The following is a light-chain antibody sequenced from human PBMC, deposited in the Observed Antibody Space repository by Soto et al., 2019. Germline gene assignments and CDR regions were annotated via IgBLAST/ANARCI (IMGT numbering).Light chain of an antibody. J-gene: IGKJ1*01. V-gene: IGKV3-20*01. CDR1: QSVNSY. Sequence: EIVMTQSPATLSVSPGERATLSCRASQSVNSYLAWYQQKPGQAPRLLIFGASTRATGIPARFSGSGSGTDFTLTISRLEPEDFAVYYCQQYGSSPRTFGQGTKVDIK. CDR2: GAS. CDR3: QQYGSSPRT.